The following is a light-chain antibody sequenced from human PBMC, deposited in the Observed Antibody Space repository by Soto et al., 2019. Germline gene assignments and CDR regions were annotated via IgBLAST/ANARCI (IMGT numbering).Light chain of an antibody. CDR3: QDYGTSHPWT. V-gene: IGKV3-20*01. Sequence: EVVLTKSPGALSLSRGDGVILSCRASQNIRGNELAWYRQKRGQATRLLMYGGSTRADGIPDRFSGRGTGTNFTLTISRLEPEDSAVYYCQDYGTSHPWTFGQGTTLQIK. CDR1: QNIRGNE. J-gene: IGKJ1*01. CDR2: GGS.